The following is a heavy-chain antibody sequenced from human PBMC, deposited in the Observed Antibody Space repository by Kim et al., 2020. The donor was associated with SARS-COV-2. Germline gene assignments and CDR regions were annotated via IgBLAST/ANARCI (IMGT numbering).Heavy chain of an antibody. J-gene: IGHJ4*02. D-gene: IGHD6-25*01. Sequence: QQLKGRVTITRDTSASTAYLELSSLRSEDTAVYYCAREAFVRVIAAMGGYWGQGTLVTVSS. CDR3: AREAFVRVIAAMGGY. V-gene: IGHV1-3*01.